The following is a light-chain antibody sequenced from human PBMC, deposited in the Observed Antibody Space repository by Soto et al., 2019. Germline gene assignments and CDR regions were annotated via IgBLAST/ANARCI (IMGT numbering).Light chain of an antibody. Sequence: QSVLPQPASVSGSPGQSIAISCTGSSSDVGIYNYVSWYQQHPGKVPKLIIYEVTNRPSGVSNRFSGSKSGNTASLTISGLQAADEADYYCSSYTTSSTRVFGTGTKVTVL. CDR1: SSDVGIYNY. J-gene: IGLJ1*01. V-gene: IGLV2-14*01. CDR3: SSYTTSSTRV. CDR2: EVT.